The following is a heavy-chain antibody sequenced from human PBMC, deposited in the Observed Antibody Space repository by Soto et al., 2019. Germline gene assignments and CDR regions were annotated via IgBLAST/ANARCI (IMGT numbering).Heavy chain of an antibody. Sequence: GGSLRLSCAASGFVFTNFWMHWVRHVPGKGLVWVARIDTSGHSTNYAESVKGRFTISRDNAKNTVSLQMNSLRVEDTGVYYCAKDSWYFDLWSQGSQVTVSS. V-gene: IGHV3-74*01. D-gene: IGHD6-13*01. CDR1: GFVFTNFW. CDR3: AKDSWYFDL. J-gene: IGHJ4*02. CDR2: IDTSGHST.